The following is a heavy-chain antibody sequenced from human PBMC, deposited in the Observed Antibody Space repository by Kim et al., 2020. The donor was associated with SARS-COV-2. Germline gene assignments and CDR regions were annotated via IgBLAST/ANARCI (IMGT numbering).Heavy chain of an antibody. CDR3: ARHMGAATGDAFDI. Sequence: TPPAQGQVTTSADKSINTAYLQWSSLKASDTAMYYCARHMGAATGDAFDIWGQGTMVTVSS. D-gene: IGHD1-26*01. J-gene: IGHJ3*02. V-gene: IGHV5-51*01.